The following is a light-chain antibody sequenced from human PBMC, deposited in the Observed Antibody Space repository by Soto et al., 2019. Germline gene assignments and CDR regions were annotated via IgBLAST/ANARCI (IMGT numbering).Light chain of an antibody. J-gene: IGKJ1*01. Sequence: EIVLTQSPGTLSLSPGERATLSCRASQSVSSSYLAWYQQKPGQAPRLLIYGASSRATCIPDRFSGSGSGTDFTLTISRLEPEDFAVYYCQQCGTSPPWTFGQGTKVEIK. CDR3: QQCGTSPPWT. CDR1: QSVSSSY. CDR2: GAS. V-gene: IGKV3-20*01.